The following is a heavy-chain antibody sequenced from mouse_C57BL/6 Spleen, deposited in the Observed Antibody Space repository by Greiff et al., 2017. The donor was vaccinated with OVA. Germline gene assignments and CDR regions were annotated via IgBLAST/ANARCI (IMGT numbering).Heavy chain of an antibody. Sequence: EVQLQQPGAELVKPGASVKLSCTASGFNIKDYYMHWVKQRTEQGLEWIGRIDPEDGETKYAPKFPGKATITADTSSNTAYLQLSSLTSEDTAVYYCARGGLQTGMDYWGQGTSVTVSS. D-gene: IGHD4-1*01. CDR3: ARGGLQTGMDY. CDR1: GFNIKDYY. CDR2: IDPEDGET. J-gene: IGHJ4*01. V-gene: IGHV14-2*01.